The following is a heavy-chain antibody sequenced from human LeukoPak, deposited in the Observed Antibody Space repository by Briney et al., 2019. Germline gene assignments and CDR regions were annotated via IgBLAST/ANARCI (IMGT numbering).Heavy chain of an antibody. CDR1: GGSISNYY. Sequence: SETLSLTCTVSGGSISNYYWSWIRQPPGKGLEWIGYIYYTGSTNYNPSLKSRVTISVDTSKSQFSLKLSSVTAADTAVYYCARHPQRSLGVTTSGPYYYGMDVWGQGTTVTVSS. V-gene: IGHV4-59*08. CDR3: ARHPQRSLGVTTSGPYYYGMDV. D-gene: IGHD2-21*02. CDR2: IYYTGST. J-gene: IGHJ6*02.